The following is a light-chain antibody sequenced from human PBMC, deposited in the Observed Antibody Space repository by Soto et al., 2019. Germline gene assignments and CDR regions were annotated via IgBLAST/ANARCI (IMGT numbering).Light chain of an antibody. CDR2: AVS. V-gene: IGKV1-12*01. Sequence: EIDITQSPSSVPAPAAQTVPITLRSSQPISSWLAWYQHKSSNAPKLLMYAVSSLQSGVPSRFSGGGSGTDFTLTISSLQPEDVATYYCIQANSCPLTFGRGTKVDIK. CDR3: IQANSCPLT. J-gene: IGKJ4*01. CDR1: QPISSW.